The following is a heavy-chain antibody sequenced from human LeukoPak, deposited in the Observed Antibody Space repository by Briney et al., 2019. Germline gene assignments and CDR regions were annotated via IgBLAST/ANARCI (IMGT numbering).Heavy chain of an antibody. J-gene: IGHJ4*02. V-gene: IGHV3-7*03. Sequence: GGSLRLSCAASGFTFSSYWMSWVRQAAGKGLEWVANIKQDGSEKYYVDSVKGRFTIYRDNAKNSLYLQMNSLRAEETAVYCCARDRDIVVVVAATGSYFDYWGQGTLVTVSS. CDR3: ARDRDIVVVVAATGSYFDY. CDR1: GFTFSSYW. CDR2: IKQDGSEK. D-gene: IGHD2-15*01.